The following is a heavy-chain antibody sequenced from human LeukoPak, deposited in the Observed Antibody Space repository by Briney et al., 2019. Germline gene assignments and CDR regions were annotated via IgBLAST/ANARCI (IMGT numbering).Heavy chain of an antibody. CDR2: ISSSSSYI. V-gene: IGHV3-21*01. CDR1: GFTFSSYS. CDR3: ASDYYDSSGLRLKEAFDI. Sequence: GGSLRLSCAASGFTFSSYSMNWVCQAPGKGLEWVSSISSSSSYIYYTDSVKGRFTISRDNAKNSLYLQMNSLRAEDTAVYYCASDYYDSSGLRLKEAFDIWGQGTMVTVSS. J-gene: IGHJ3*02. D-gene: IGHD3-22*01.